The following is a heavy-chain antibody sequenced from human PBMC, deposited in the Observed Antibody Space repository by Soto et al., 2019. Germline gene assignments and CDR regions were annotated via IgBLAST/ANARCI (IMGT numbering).Heavy chain of an antibody. CDR1: GFTFTSSA. J-gene: IGHJ4*02. CDR2: IVVGSGNT. V-gene: IGHV1-58*01. Sequence: GASVKVSCKASGFTFTSSAVQWVRQARGQRLEWIGWIVVGSGNTNYAQKFQERVTITRDMSTSTAYMELSSLRSEDTAVYYCAAAVYYDFWSGYPKGFDYWGQGTLVTVS. CDR3: AAAVYYDFWSGYPKGFDY. D-gene: IGHD3-3*01.